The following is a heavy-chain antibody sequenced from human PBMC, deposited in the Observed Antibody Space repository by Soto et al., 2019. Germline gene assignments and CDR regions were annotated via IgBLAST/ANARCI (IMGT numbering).Heavy chain of an antibody. CDR3: VREPRYLPGNL. D-gene: IGHD1-20*01. Sequence: SETLSLTCTVSGGSISGDDYFWSWIRQPPEKGLEWIGYIHHNGNTYSNPALKNRVSISSDTSKNQFSLNLGSVTAADTAVYFCVREPRYLPGNLWGQGTLVTVSS. CDR2: IHHNGNT. V-gene: IGHV4-30-4*01. J-gene: IGHJ5*02. CDR1: GGSISGDDYF.